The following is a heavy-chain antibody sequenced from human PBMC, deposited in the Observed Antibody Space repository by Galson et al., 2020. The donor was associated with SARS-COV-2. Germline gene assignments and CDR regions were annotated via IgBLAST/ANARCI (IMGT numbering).Heavy chain of an antibody. Sequence: SETLSLTCSVSGGSITTGGYSWTWIRQSPGKGLEWIGYVYQSGATHYNPSLKSRLTISMDRSKNQLSLKLTSVTAADTAVYYCARRYVSGLSPYWYFDLWCRGTLVTVSS. CDR3: ARRYVSGLSPYWYFDL. D-gene: IGHD3-16*01. J-gene: IGHJ2*01. CDR2: VYQSGAT. V-gene: IGHV4-30-2*06. CDR1: GGSITTGGYS.